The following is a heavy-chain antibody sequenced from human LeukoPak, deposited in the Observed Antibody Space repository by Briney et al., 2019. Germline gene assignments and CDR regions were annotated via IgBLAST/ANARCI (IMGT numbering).Heavy chain of an antibody. CDR1: GFTFDSYT. CDR2: ISGSGFST. V-gene: IGHV3-23*01. D-gene: IGHD4-17*01. CDR3: AKAMRPTVSYYDY. J-gene: IGHJ4*02. Sequence: GGSLRLSCAASGFTFDSYTMSWVRQAPGKGLEWVSAISGSGFSTYYADSVKGRFTISRDNSRNTLYLQMNSLRVEDAAVYYCAKAMRPTVSYYDYWGQGTLVTASS.